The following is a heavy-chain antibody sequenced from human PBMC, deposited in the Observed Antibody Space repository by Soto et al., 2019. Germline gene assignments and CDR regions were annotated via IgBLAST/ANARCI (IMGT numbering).Heavy chain of an antibody. Sequence: PSETLSLTCTVSGGSISSYYWSWIRQPAGKGLEWIGRIYTSGSTNYNPSLKSRVTMSVDTPKNQFSLKLSSVTAADTAVYYCARDRFPPLIADYGDGMDVWGQGTTVTVSS. CDR1: GGSISSYY. V-gene: IGHV4-4*07. D-gene: IGHD3-10*01. J-gene: IGHJ6*02. CDR2: IYTSGST. CDR3: ARDRFPPLIADYGDGMDV.